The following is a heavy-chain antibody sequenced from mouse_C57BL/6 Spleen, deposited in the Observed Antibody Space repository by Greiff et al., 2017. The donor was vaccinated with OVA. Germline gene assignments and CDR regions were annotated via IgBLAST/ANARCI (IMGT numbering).Heavy chain of an antibody. Sequence: EVQGVESGGGLVKPGGSLKLSCAASGFTFSDYGMHWVRQAPEKGLEWVAYISSGSSTIYYADTVKGRFTISRDNAKNTLFLQMTSLRSEDTAMYYCARPGDYDVAWFAYWGQGTLVTVSA. V-gene: IGHV5-17*01. J-gene: IGHJ3*01. CDR2: ISSGSSTI. D-gene: IGHD2-4*01. CDR3: ARPGDYDVAWFAY. CDR1: GFTFSDYG.